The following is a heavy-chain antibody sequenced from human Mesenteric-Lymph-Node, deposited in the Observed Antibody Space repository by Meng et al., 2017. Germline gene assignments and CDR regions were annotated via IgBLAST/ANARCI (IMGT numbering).Heavy chain of an antibody. CDR1: GGSLSGYY. J-gene: IGHJ4*02. Sequence: QVQLNQWGADVLKPSETLSITCAVYGGSLSGYYWSWIRQPPGKGLEWMGEVYHNGVTKYSPSLRSRVVISIDTSKNQFSLNLRSVSAADTAMYYCARGGATPMIIKYWGPGTLVTVSS. V-gene: IGHV4-34*01. D-gene: IGHD3-10*01. CDR3: ARGGATPMIIKY. CDR2: VYHNGVT.